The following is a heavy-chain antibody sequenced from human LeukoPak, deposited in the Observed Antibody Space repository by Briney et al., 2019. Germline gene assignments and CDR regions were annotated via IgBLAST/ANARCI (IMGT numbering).Heavy chain of an antibody. Sequence: NPSETLSLTCAVYGGSFSGYYWSWIRQPPGKGLEWIGEINHSGSTNYNPSLKSRVTISVDTSKNQFSLKLSPVTAADTAVYYCAGGPVYCSGGSCATSYWGQGTLVTVSS. D-gene: IGHD2-15*01. CDR2: INHSGST. J-gene: IGHJ4*02. CDR3: AGGPVYCSGGSCATSY. CDR1: GGSFSGYY. V-gene: IGHV4-34*01.